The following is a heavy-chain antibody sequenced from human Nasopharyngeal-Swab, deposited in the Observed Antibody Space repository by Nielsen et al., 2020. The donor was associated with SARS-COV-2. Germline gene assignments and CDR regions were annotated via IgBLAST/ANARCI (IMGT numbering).Heavy chain of an antibody. CDR2: IRWNSANI. Sequence: GRSLTLSCAASGFTFDDYAMHWVRHAPGRGLEWVSGIRWNSANIGYADSVKGRFTISRDNAKKSLYLQMNSLRAEDTALYYCAKDLGIDYYDSTGGIDYWGQGTLVTVSS. CDR3: AKDLGIDYYDSTGGIDY. J-gene: IGHJ4*02. V-gene: IGHV3-9*01. D-gene: IGHD3-22*01. CDR1: GFTFDDYA.